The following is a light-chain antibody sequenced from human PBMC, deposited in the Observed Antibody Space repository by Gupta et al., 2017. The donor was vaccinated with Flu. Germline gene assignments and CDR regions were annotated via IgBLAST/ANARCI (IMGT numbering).Light chain of an antibody. CDR2: AAS. Sequence: DVQMTQSPSSMSASLGDSVTITCRASQNIVNYLNWYQQKPGKAPRLLIYAASTLQSGVPLRFSGSASGTDFTLTITNLQPEDFATYYCQQSRSLPRSFGQGTTVEIK. J-gene: IGKJ1*01. CDR1: QNIVNY. V-gene: IGKV1-39*01. CDR3: QQSRSLPRS.